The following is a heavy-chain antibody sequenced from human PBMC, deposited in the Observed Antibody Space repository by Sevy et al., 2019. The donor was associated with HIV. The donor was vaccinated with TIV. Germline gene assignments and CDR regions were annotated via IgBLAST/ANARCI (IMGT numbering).Heavy chain of an antibody. D-gene: IGHD1-26*01. Sequence: GGSLRLSCAASGFTFSDYYVDWVRQAPGKGLEWVGRSRNKANSYTTEYAASVKGRFTISRDDSKNSLYLQMNGLKTEDTAVYYCASRVGMTGYWGQGTLVTVSS. CDR2: SRNKANSYTT. CDR1: GFTFSDYY. J-gene: IGHJ4*02. CDR3: ASRVGMTGY. V-gene: IGHV3-72*01.